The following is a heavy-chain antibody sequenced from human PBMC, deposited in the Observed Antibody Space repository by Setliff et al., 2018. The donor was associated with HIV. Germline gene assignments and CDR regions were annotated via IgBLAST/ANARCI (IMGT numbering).Heavy chain of an antibody. D-gene: IGHD3-3*01. Sequence: PGGSLRLSCAASGFSFNNYWIVWVRQAPGKGLEWIGGIYYSGSTNYNPSLKSRVTLSLDTSKNQFSLKLTSVTAADTAVYYCAKEGGLYFGMLIHDAIDLWGQGTMGTVS. CDR1: GFSFNNYW. CDR3: AKEGGLYFGMLIHDAIDL. CDR2: IYYSGST. J-gene: IGHJ3*01. V-gene: IGHV4-59*01.